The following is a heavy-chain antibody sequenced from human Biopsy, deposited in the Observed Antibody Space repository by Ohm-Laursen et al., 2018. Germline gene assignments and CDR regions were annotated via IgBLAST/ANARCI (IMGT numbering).Heavy chain of an antibody. J-gene: IGHJ6*02. V-gene: IGHV4-34*01. CDR2: INQSGST. D-gene: IGHD5-12*01. CDR1: GESSSSYF. CDR3: ARGSGYFKLDV. Sequence: SETLSLTWTVNGESSSSYFWNWIRQPPGKGLEWIGEINQSGSTKYNPSLKRRATLSADSSNSQFSLRLTSVTAADTAIYYCARGSGYFKLDVWGQGTTVTVSS.